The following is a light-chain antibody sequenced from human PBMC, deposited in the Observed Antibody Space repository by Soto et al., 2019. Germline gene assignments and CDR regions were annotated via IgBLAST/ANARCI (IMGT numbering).Light chain of an antibody. J-gene: IGKJ1*01. CDR2: ATS. Sequence: DIHMTQSPSSLSASVGDRVIITCRASQSISSYLNWYQQKPGKAPELLIFATSSLQGGVPSRFSGSGSGTDFTLTISSLHPEDFATYXCQQSDGTPPWTFGPGTRVDIK. CDR3: QQSDGTPPWT. V-gene: IGKV1-39*01. CDR1: QSISSY.